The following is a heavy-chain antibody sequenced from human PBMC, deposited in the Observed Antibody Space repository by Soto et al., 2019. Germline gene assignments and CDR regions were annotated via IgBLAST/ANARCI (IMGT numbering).Heavy chain of an antibody. J-gene: IGHJ4*02. D-gene: IGHD3-10*01. V-gene: IGHV3-30-3*01. CDR3: ARDSFTEAGEIDY. CDR1: GFTFSSYA. Sequence: GGSLRLSCAASGFTFSSYAMHWVRQAPGKGLEWVAVISYDGSNKYYADSVKGRFTISRDNSKNTLYLQMNSLRAEDTAVYYCARDSFTEAGEIDYWGQGTLVTVSS. CDR2: ISYDGSNK.